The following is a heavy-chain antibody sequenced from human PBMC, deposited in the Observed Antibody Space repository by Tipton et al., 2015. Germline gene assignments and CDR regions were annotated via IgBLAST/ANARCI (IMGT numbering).Heavy chain of an antibody. Sequence: PGLVKPSQTLSLTCAISGDSVSSNTAAWHWIRQSPSRGLEWLGRTYYRSNWNNDYAVSVKSRITITPDTSKNQFTLHLNSVTPDDTAVYYCARGRNNAFDIWGQGTLVTVSS. CDR2: TYYRSNWNN. J-gene: IGHJ3*02. V-gene: IGHV6-1*01. CDR1: GDSVSSNTAA. CDR3: ARGRNNAFDI.